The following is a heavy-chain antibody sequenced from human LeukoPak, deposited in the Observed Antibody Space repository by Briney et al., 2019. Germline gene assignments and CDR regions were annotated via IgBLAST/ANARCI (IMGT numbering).Heavy chain of an antibody. V-gene: IGHV1-18*04. Sequence: ASVKVSCKASGYTFTSHGICGVRQAPGQGREWMGWVSTYNGNTNYIPKYRGRVTLTTDTATSTAYVELRSLRSDDTAVYYCARAVDTATDQISDYWGQGTLVTVSS. CDR1: GYTFTSHG. D-gene: IGHD5-18*01. CDR2: VSTYNGNT. CDR3: ARAVDTATDQISDY. J-gene: IGHJ4*02.